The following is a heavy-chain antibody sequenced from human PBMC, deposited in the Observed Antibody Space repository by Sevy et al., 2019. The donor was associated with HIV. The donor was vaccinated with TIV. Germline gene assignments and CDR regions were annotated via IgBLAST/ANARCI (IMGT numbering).Heavy chain of an antibody. V-gene: IGHV3-23*01. D-gene: IGHD3-9*01. Sequence: GGSLRLSCVASGFSFSSYGMHWVRQAPGKGLEWVSSISDGGGNIYYADSVKGRFSVSRDNSMKTLYLQLNRLRAEDTAVYYCAKGRVRSLDWFGPFDVWGQGTMVTVSS. J-gene: IGHJ3*01. CDR2: ISDGGGNI. CDR1: GFSFSSYG. CDR3: AKGRVRSLDWFGPFDV.